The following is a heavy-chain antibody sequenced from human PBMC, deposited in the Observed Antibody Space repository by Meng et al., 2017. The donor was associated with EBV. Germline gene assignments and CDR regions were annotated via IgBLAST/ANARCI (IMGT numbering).Heavy chain of an antibody. Sequence: QGDPVQSGAEGKEPASSGKASRKASGGTFSCYAISWVRQAPGQGLEWMGGIIPIFGTANYAQKFQGRVTITADESTSTAYMELSSLRSEDTAVYYCARDSGEYSSFVGYFQHWGQGTLVTVSS. D-gene: IGHD6-6*01. J-gene: IGHJ1*01. CDR1: GGTFSCYA. CDR3: ARDSGEYSSFVGYFQH. CDR2: IIPIFGTA. V-gene: IGHV1-69*12.